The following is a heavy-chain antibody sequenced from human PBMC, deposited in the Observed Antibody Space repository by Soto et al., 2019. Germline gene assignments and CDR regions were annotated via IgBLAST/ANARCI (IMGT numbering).Heavy chain of an antibody. CDR1: GFTFSKAW. J-gene: IGHJ4*02. D-gene: IGHD5-12*01. Sequence: PGGSLRLSCAASGFTFSKAWMSWVSQAPGKGLEWVGRIKSKSDGGTTDYAAPVKGRFTISSDDSKNTLYLQMNSLKTEDTAVYYCTTATSTKSTYYFDYWGQGTQVTVSS. CDR3: TTATSTKSTYYFDY. V-gene: IGHV3-15*01. CDR2: IKSKSDGGTT.